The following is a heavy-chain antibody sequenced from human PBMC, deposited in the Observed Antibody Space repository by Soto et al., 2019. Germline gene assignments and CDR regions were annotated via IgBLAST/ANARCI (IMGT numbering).Heavy chain of an antibody. CDR1: GGSISSYY. CDR2: IYYSGST. J-gene: IGHJ5*02. Sequence: PSETLSLTCTVSGGSISSYYWSWIRQPPGKGLEWIGYIYYSGSTNYNPSLKSRVTISVDTSKNQFSLKLSSVTAADTAVYYCARHLLTPYYNFWSGNQFDPRGQETLVTVSS. CDR3: ARHLLTPYYNFWSGNQFDP. V-gene: IGHV4-59*08. D-gene: IGHD3-3*01.